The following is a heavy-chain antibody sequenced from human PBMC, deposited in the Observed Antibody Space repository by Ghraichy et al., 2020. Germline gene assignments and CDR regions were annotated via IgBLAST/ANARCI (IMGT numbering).Heavy chain of an antibody. CDR3: AHITPYFDWRLYGMDA. D-gene: IGHD3-9*01. CDR1: GFSLTTTKTG. Sequence: SGPTLVKPTQTLTLTCTFSGFSLTTTKTGVVWVRQPPGKALECLALIYWNDDRRYSPSLQSRLTITKDTSKNQVVLTMTNMDPVDTATYYCAHITPYFDWRLYGMDAWGQGTTVTVSS. CDR2: IYWNDDR. J-gene: IGHJ6*02. V-gene: IGHV2-5*01.